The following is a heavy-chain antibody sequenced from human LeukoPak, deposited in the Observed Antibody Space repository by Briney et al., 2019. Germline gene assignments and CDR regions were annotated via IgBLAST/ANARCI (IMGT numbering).Heavy chain of an antibody. Sequence: ASVKVSCKASGYTFTTYDTTWVRQAPGQGLEWMGWMNPNGGNTGYAPKFKGRVTMTGDASISTAYMELSSLTSVDTAVYYCARDDCSSTSCYIGYWGQGTLVTVSS. J-gene: IGHJ4*02. D-gene: IGHD2-2*02. CDR2: MNPNGGNT. CDR3: ARDDCSSTSCYIGY. CDR1: GYTFTTYD. V-gene: IGHV1-8*01.